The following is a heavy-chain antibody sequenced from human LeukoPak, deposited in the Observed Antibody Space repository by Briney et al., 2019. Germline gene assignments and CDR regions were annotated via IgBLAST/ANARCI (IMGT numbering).Heavy chain of an antibody. CDR3: AREYSSGFDY. J-gene: IGHJ4*02. D-gene: IGHD3-22*01. CDR1: GFTFDDYA. V-gene: IGHV3-74*01. CDR2: INSDGSST. Sequence: GGSLRLSCAAPGFTFDDYAMHWVRQAPGKGLGWVSRINSDGSSTSYADSVKGRFTISGDNAKSTLYLQMNSLRAEDTAVYYCAREYSSGFDYWGQGTLVTVSS.